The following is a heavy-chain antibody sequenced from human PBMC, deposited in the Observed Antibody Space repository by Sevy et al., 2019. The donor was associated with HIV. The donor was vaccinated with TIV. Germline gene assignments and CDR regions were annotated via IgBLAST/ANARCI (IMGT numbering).Heavy chain of an antibody. CDR3: ARDSSGWYYFDS. CDR1: GFTVSSNY. Sequence: GGSLRLSCAVSGFTVSSNYMSLVRQAPGKWLEWVSVIYSGGSTSYADSVKGRFTISRDNSKNTVYLQMNNLRAEDTAVYYCARDSSGWYYFDSWGQGILVTVSS. CDR2: IYSGGST. D-gene: IGHD6-19*01. V-gene: IGHV3-53*01. J-gene: IGHJ4*02.